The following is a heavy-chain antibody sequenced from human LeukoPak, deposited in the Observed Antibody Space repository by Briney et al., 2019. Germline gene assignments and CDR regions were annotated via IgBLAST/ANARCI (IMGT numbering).Heavy chain of an antibody. V-gene: IGHV3-33*01. Sequence: GRSLTLSCAASGFTFSSYGMHWVRPAPGKGLAWVAVIWYDGSNEYYADSVRGRFTISRDNSKNTLYLQMNSLRAEDTAVYYCARDHWTTLEYGSGSYSYYFDYWGQGTLVTVSS. D-gene: IGHD3-10*01. CDR2: IWYDGSNE. J-gene: IGHJ4*02. CDR3: ARDHWTTLEYGSGSYSYYFDY. CDR1: GFTFSSYG.